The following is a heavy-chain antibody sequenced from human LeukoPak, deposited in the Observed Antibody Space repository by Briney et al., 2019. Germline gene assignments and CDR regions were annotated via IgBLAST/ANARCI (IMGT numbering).Heavy chain of an antibody. CDR3: AREGLYSSSSSRYYYYGMDV. V-gene: IGHV4-31*03. D-gene: IGHD6-6*01. Sequence: LQTLSLTCTVSGGSISSGGYYWSWIRQHPGKGLEWIGYIYYSGSTYYNPSLKSRVTISVDTSKNQFSLKLSSVTAADTAVYYCAREGLYSSSSSRYYYYGMDVWGQGTTVTVSS. CDR1: GGSISSGGYY. J-gene: IGHJ6*02. CDR2: IYYSGST.